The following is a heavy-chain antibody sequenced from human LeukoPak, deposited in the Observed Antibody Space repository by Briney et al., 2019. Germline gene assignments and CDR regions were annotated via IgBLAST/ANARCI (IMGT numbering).Heavy chain of an antibody. Sequence: SETLSLTCAVYGGSFSGYYWSWIRQPPGKGLEWIGEINHSGSTNYNPSHKSRVTISVDTSKNQFSLKLSSVTAADTAVYYCAREMYGRGVSDTNWFDPWGQGTLVTVSS. CDR2: INHSGST. V-gene: IGHV4-34*01. CDR3: AREMYGRGVSDTNWFDP. CDR1: GGSFSGYY. D-gene: IGHD3-10*01. J-gene: IGHJ5*02.